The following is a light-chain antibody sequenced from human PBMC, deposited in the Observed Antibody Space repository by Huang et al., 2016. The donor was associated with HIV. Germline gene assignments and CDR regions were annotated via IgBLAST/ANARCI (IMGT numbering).Light chain of an antibody. CDR2: TTS. Sequence: DIQMTQSPFSLSASVGDRITITCRAIQSVYTYLNWYHQKPGKAPKLLIYTTSHLQSGVPSRFRGSGSGADCTLTISNLQPEDFATYYCQQSYSVPVTFGPGTKVDI. CDR1: QSVYTY. J-gene: IGKJ3*01. V-gene: IGKV1-39*01. CDR3: QQSYSVPVT.